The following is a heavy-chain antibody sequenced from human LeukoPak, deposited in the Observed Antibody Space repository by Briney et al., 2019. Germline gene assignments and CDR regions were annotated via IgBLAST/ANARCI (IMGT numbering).Heavy chain of an antibody. D-gene: IGHD2-2*02. CDR1: GGSISSGGYY. V-gene: IGHV4-31*03. J-gene: IGHJ4*02. CDR2: IYYSGST. Sequence: SQTLTLTCTVSGGSISSGGYYWSWIRQHPAKGLEWIGYIYYSGSTYYNPSLKSRVTISVDTSKNQFSLKLSSVTAADTAVYYCARDSTILAGHVDYWGQGTRVTVSS. CDR3: ARDSTILAGHVDY.